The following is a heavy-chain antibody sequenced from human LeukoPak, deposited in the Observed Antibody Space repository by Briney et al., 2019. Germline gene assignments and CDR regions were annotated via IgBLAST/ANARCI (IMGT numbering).Heavy chain of an antibody. Sequence: GGSLRLSCAASGFTFSGYAMHWVRQAPGKGLEWVAFLAHDASRSSYAGSVKGRFTVSRDNSKNTLYLQMSSLRAEDTALYYCAKVYSSGWYAVDYWGQGTLVTVPS. CDR2: LAHDASRS. V-gene: IGHV3-30-3*01. CDR1: GFTFSGYA. CDR3: AKVYSSGWYAVDY. J-gene: IGHJ4*02. D-gene: IGHD6-19*01.